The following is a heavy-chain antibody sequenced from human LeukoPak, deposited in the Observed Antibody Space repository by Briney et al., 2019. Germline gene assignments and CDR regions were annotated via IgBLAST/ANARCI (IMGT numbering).Heavy chain of an antibody. CDR3: ARAPKYIVGATTGAFDI. CDR1: GGTFSSYA. CDR2: IIPTFGTA. Sequence: VASVKVSCKASGGTFSSYAISWVRQAPGQGLEWMGGIIPTFGTANYAQKFQGRVTITTDESTSTAYMELSSLRSEDTAVYYCARAPKYIVGATTGAFDIWGQGTMVTVSS. J-gene: IGHJ3*02. V-gene: IGHV1-69*05. D-gene: IGHD1-26*01.